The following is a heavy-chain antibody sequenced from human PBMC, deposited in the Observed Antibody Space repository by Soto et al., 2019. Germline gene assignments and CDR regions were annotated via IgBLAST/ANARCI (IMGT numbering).Heavy chain of an antibody. CDR3: ASAYCLTTTCHWGPGH. Sequence: GGSLRLSCAASGFTFSDYYMSWIRQAPGKGLQWISYINRNGSTIEYADSMRGRFTISRDNARNSLYLQMNSLRAEDTAVYFCASAYCLTTTCHWGPGHWGQGTLVTVSS. V-gene: IGHV3-11*01. CDR2: INRNGSTI. CDR1: GFTFSDYY. J-gene: IGHJ4*02. D-gene: IGHD2-21*01.